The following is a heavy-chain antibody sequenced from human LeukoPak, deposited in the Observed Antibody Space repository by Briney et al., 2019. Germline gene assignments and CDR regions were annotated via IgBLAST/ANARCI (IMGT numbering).Heavy chain of an antibody. CDR3: ASLGWTASDFDY. CDR1: GFTFDDYG. Sequence: EGSLRLSCAASGFTFDDYGMSWVRQAPGKGLEWVSGINWNGGSTGYADSVKGRFTISRDNSKNTLYLQMNSLRAEDTAVYYCASLGWTASDFDYWGQGTLVTVSS. V-gene: IGHV3-20*04. J-gene: IGHJ4*02. D-gene: IGHD2-15*01. CDR2: INWNGGST.